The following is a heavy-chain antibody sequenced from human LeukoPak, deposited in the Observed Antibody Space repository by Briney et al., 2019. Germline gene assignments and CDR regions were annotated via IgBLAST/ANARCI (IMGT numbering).Heavy chain of an antibody. D-gene: IGHD4-17*01. CDR3: ARDRELTVTTIGNVGEFDY. Sequence: ASVKVSCKASGYTFTNHHIHWVRQAPGQGLEWMGIIDPNAGSTNYPQKFQGRVTMTSDTSTSTVYMELRSLRSEDSAVYFCARDRELTVTTIGNVGEFDYWAREPWSPSPQ. V-gene: IGHV1-46*01. CDR2: IDPNAGST. J-gene: IGHJ4*02. CDR1: GYTFTNHH.